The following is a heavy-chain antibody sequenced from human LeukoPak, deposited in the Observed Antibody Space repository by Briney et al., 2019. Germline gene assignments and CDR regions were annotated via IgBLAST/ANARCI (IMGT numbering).Heavy chain of an antibody. CDR1: GGSISSYY. V-gene: IGHV4-4*07. CDR2: IYTSGST. Sequence: SETLSLTCTVSGGSISSYYWSWIRQPAGKGLEWIGRIYTSGSTNYNPSLKSRVTMSVDTSKNQFSLKLSSVTAADTAAYYCARETYDSSGYYYEGIDYWGQGTLVTVSS. J-gene: IGHJ4*02. D-gene: IGHD3-22*01. CDR3: ARETYDSSGYYYEGIDY.